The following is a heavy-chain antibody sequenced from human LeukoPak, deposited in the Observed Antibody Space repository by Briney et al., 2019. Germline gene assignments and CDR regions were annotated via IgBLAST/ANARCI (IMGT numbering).Heavy chain of an antibody. CDR1: GGSFSGYY. D-gene: IGHD5-18*01. V-gene: IGHV4-34*01. J-gene: IGHJ4*02. CDR2: INHSGST. CDR3: ARSDTAMGDFDY. Sequence: SETLSLTCAVYGGSFSGYYWSWIRQHPGKGLEWIGEINHSGSTNYNPSLKSRVTISVDTSKNQFSLKLSSVTAADTAVCYCARSDTAMGDFDYWGQGTLVTVSS.